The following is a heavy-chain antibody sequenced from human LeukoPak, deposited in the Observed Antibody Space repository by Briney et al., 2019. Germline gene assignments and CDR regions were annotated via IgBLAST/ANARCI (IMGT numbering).Heavy chain of an antibody. J-gene: IGHJ5*02. Sequence: PSPTLSLTFTVSGASIISYYWSWIRQPPGKGLEWIGYFYYSGSTNNNPSHKSRVNISVDTSKNQFSLKLSSVTAADTAVYYCERQMIVDENWFDPWGQGTLVTVSS. V-gene: IGHV4-59*08. CDR3: ERQMIVDENWFDP. CDR2: FYYSGST. CDR1: GASIISYY. D-gene: IGHD3-22*01.